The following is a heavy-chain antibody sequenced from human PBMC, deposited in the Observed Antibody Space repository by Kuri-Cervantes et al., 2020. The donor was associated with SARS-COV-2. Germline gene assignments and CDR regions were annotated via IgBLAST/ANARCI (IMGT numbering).Heavy chain of an antibody. J-gene: IGHJ3*02. Sequence: SETLSLTCTVSGGSISSYYWSWIRQPPGKGLEWIGYIYYSGSTNYNPSLKSRVTISVDTSKNQFSLKLSSVTAADTAVYYCARDLNYYDSSGYYIVGAFDIWGQGTMVTVSS. V-gene: IGHV4-59*12. CDR3: ARDLNYYDSSGYYIVGAFDI. D-gene: IGHD3-22*01. CDR2: IYYSGST. CDR1: GGSISSYY.